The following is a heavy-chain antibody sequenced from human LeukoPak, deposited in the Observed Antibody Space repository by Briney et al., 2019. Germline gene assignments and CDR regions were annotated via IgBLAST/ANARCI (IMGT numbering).Heavy chain of an antibody. Sequence: ASVKVSCKASGYTFTSYAMHWVRQAPGQRLEWMGWINAGNGNTKYSQKFQGRVTITRDTSASTAYMELSSLRSEDTAVYYCARTGLLELDFDYWGQGTLVTVSS. CDR1: GYTFTSYA. CDR3: ARTGLLELDFDY. V-gene: IGHV1-3*01. CDR2: INAGNGNT. D-gene: IGHD1-26*01. J-gene: IGHJ4*02.